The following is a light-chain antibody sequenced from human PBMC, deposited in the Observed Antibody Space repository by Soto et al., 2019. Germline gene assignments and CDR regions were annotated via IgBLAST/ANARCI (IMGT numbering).Light chain of an antibody. CDR1: SSDVXRYNL. CDR3: CSYAGTNSFV. Sequence: QSALTQPASVSGSPGQSITISCTGTSSDVXRYNLVSWYQQHPGKAPKLMIYEGNKRPSGVSNRFSGSKSANTASLTISGPQTEDEAQYYCCSYAGTNSFVFGAGTKVTVL. CDR2: EGN. V-gene: IGLV2-23*01. J-gene: IGLJ1*01.